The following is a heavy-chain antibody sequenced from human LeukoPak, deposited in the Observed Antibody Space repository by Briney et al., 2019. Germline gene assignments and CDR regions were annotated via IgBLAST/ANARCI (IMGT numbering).Heavy chain of an antibody. Sequence: GGSLRLSCAASGSTFSSYGMHWVRQAPGKGLEWVAVISYDGSNKYYADSVKGRFTISRDNARNTLYLQMNSLTVDDTAVYYCAKSDWFDPWGRGILVTDSS. V-gene: IGHV3-30*18. J-gene: IGHJ5*02. CDR2: ISYDGSNK. CDR3: AKSDWFDP. CDR1: GSTFSSYG.